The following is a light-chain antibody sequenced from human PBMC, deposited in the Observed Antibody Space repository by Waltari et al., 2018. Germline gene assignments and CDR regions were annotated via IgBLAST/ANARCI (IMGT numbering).Light chain of an antibody. Sequence: QSALPQPPSASGSPGQSVTISCTGTSSDVGGYNYVSWYQQHPGKAPKLIIYGVTKRPSGVPDRFSGSKSGNTASLTVSGLQAEDEADYYCNSYSGSNNFRVFGGGTKLTVL. J-gene: IGLJ2*01. V-gene: IGLV2-8*01. CDR1: SSDVGGYNY. CDR2: GVT. CDR3: NSYSGSNNFRV.